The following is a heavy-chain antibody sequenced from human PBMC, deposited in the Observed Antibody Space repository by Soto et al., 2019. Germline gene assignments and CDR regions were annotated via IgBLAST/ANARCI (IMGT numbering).Heavy chain of an antibody. CDR2: IIPILGIA. V-gene: IGHV1-69*04. J-gene: IGHJ5*02. CDR3: ARDLRAAAGRNWFHP. D-gene: IGHD6-13*01. CDR1: GGTFSSYT. Sequence: SVKVSCKASGGTFSSYTISWVRQAPGQGHEWMGRIIPILGIANYAQKFQGRVTITADKSTSTAYMELSSLRSEDTAVYYCARDLRAAAGRNWFHPWGQGTLVTVSS.